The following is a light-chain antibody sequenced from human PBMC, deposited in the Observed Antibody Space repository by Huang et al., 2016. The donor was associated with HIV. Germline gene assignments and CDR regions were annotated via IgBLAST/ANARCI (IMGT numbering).Light chain of an antibody. Sequence: IQLTQSPSSLSASVGDRVTITCRASQDISSFLAWYQQRPGQAPKLLIYAASTLQSGVPSRFSGSGSGPDSTLTISSLQPEDFAIYYCQQLKSYPYTFGQGTKLEIK. CDR2: AAS. CDR1: QDISSF. CDR3: QQLKSYPYT. V-gene: IGKV1-9*01. J-gene: IGKJ2*01.